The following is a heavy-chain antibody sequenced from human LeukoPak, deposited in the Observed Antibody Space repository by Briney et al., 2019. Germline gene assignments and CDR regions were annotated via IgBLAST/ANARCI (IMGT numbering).Heavy chain of an antibody. CDR1: GFTFSSYW. CDR2: INTDGSST. Sequence: GGSLRLSCAASGFTFSSYWMHWVRQAPGKGLVWVSRINTDGSSTSYADSVKGRFTISRDNAKNTLYLQMNSLRAEDTAVYYCARLSSSWYGSNYYFDYWGQGTLVTVSS. V-gene: IGHV3-74*01. J-gene: IGHJ4*02. D-gene: IGHD6-13*01. CDR3: ARLSSSWYGSNYYFDY.